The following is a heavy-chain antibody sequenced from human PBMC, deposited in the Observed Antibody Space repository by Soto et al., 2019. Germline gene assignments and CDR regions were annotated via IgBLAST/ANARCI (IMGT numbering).Heavy chain of an antibody. Sequence: ASVKVSCKASGYTFTSYYMHWVRQAPGQGLEWMGIINPSGGSTNYAQKLQGRVTMTTDTSTSTAYMELRSLRSDDTAVYYCARVLITFGGVIGPIDYWGQGTLVTVSS. CDR3: ARVLITFGGVIGPIDY. CDR2: INPSGGST. V-gene: IGHV1-46*01. D-gene: IGHD3-16*02. CDR1: GYTFTSYY. J-gene: IGHJ4*02.